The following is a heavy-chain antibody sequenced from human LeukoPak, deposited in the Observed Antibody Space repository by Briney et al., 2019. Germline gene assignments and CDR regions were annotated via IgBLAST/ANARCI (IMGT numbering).Heavy chain of an antibody. Sequence: SCKASGGTFSSYAISWVRQAPGKGLEWVAFIRYDGSNKYYADSVKGRFTISRDNSKNTLYLQMNSLRVEDTAVYYCAKDGLRFLEWLSTPFYYFDFWGQGTLVTVSS. CDR3: AKDGLRFLEWLSTPFYYFDF. CDR1: GGTFSSYA. D-gene: IGHD3-3*01. V-gene: IGHV3-30*02. CDR2: IRYDGSNK. J-gene: IGHJ4*02.